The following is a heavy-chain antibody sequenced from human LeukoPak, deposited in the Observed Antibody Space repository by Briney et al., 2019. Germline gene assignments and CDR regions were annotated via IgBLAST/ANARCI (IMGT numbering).Heavy chain of an antibody. D-gene: IGHD3-10*01. CDR2: ISGSGGST. V-gene: IGHV3-23*01. CDR1: GFTFSSYA. CDR3: AKNIGGLDY. Sequence: PGGSLRLSCAASGFTFSSYAMSWVRKAPGKGLEWVSAISGSGGSTYYADSVKGRFTISRDNSRNTLYLQMNSLRGEDTAVYYCAKNIGGLDYWGQGTLVTVSS. J-gene: IGHJ4*02.